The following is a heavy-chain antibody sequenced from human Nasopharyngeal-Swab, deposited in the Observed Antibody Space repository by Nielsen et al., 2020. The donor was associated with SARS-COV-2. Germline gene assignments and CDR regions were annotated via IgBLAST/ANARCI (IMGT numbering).Heavy chain of an antibody. CDR3: AGGSGYPNPTLDY. CDR2: INSVGSAT. V-gene: IGHV3-74*01. J-gene: IGHJ4*02. Sequence: GESLKISCAASGIIFRSYWMHWVRQAPGKGLVWVSRINSVGSATDYADSVKGRFTISRDNAKNMLYLQMNSPRSDDTAVYYCAGGSGYPNPTLDYWGQGTLVTVSS. D-gene: IGHD5-12*01. CDR1: GIIFRSYW.